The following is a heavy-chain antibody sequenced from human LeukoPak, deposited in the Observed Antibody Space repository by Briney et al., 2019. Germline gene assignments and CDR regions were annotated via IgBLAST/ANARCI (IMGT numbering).Heavy chain of an antibody. D-gene: IGHD6-19*01. CDR2: ISSSSSTI. V-gene: IGHV3-48*01. Sequence: GGSLRLSCAASGFTFSSYSMNWVRQAPGKGLEWVSYISSSSSTIYYADSVKGRFTISRDNAKNSLYLQMNSLRAEDTAVYYCARDIDGYSSGWYDYWGQGTLVTVSS. CDR3: ARDIDGYSSGWYDY. CDR1: GFTFSSYS. J-gene: IGHJ4*02.